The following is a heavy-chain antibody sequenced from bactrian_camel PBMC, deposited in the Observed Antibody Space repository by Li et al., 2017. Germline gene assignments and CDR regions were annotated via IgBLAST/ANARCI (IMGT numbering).Heavy chain of an antibody. J-gene: IGHJ4*01. D-gene: IGHD2*01. CDR1: GFKFADSE. CDR2: LASDGSS. CDR3: AADRRRHGPPSLRPGDYSV. Sequence: HVQLVESGGGSVQAGRSLRLSCRASGFKFADSEMAWFRQAPRKEREGVASLASDGSSIYANSLKGRFSISKDNARNWLDLQMDSLEPGDTARYYCAADRRRHGPPSLRPGDYSVWGQGTQVTVS. V-gene: IGHV3S63*01.